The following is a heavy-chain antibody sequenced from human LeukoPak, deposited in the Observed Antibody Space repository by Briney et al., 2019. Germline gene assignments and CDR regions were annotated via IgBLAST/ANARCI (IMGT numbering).Heavy chain of an antibody. CDR1: GFTFSSYW. CDR3: ARSQSLGY. V-gene: IGHV3-7*04. CDR2: INHDGSDK. J-gene: IGHJ4*02. Sequence: RGGSLRLSCAASGFTFSSYWMSWVRQAPGKGLEWVANINHDGSDKYYVDSVKGRFTISRDNAENSLYLQMNSLRAEDTAMYYCARSQSLGYWGQGTLVTVSS.